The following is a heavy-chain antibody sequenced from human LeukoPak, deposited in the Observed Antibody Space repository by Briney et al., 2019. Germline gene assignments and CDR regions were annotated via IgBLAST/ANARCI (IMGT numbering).Heavy chain of an antibody. CDR1: GFTFSNYD. V-gene: IGHV3-23*01. CDR3: AKDKTSGTYFDY. D-gene: IGHD1-26*01. Sequence: GGSLRLSCAASGFTFSNYDMSWVRRAPGKGLEWVSAVSGSGGSTYYADSVKGRFTVSRDNSKNTLYLQMNSLRAEDTAVYHCAKDKTSGTYFDYWGQGAPVTVSS. J-gene: IGHJ4*02. CDR2: VSGSGGST.